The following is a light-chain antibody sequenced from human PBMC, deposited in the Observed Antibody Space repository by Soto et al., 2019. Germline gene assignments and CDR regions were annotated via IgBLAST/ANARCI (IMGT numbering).Light chain of an antibody. CDR3: LQYGSSPST. J-gene: IGKJ3*01. CDR2: GAS. V-gene: IGKV3-20*01. Sequence: EIVLTQSPGTLSLSPGERATLSCRASQSDSSSYLAWYQQKPGQAPRLLIYGASSRATGIPDRFSGSGSGTDFTLTISRLEPEDFAVYYCLQYGSSPSTFGPGTKVDIK. CDR1: QSDSSSY.